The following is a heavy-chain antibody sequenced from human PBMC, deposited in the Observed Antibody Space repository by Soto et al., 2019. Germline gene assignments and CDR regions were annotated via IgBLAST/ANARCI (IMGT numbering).Heavy chain of an antibody. V-gene: IGHV3-33*01. CDR2: IWYDGSNK. Sequence: ESGGGVVQPGRSLRLSCAASGFTFSSYGMHWVRQAPGKGLEWVAVIWYDGSNKYYADSVKGRFTISRDNSKNTLYLQMNSLRAEDTAVYYCARNRDCSGGSCSLRFDYWGQGTLVTVSS. CDR1: GFTFSSYG. D-gene: IGHD2-15*01. CDR3: ARNRDCSGGSCSLRFDY. J-gene: IGHJ4*02.